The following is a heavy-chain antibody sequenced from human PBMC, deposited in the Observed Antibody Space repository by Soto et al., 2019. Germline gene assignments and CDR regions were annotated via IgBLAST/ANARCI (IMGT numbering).Heavy chain of an antibody. CDR3: ARDFKRYCSQPGPLEY. V-gene: IGHV4-30-4*01. CDR1: GDSISSGDYY. Sequence: QVQLRESGPGLVKHSQTLSLTCTVSGDSISSGDYYWSWIRQPPGKGLEWIGCIYYSGNTYYNPYLKRRFSISVDTSKNQFSLQLSSVTVEDPAVYYCARDFKRYCSQPGPLEYWCLGTLVTVYS. CDR2: IYYSGNT. J-gene: IGHJ4*02. D-gene: IGHD6-13*01.